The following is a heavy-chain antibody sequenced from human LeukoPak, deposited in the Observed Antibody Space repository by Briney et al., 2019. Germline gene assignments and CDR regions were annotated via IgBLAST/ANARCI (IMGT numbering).Heavy chain of an antibody. CDR2: INPNSGGT. CDR3: ARDPTYYYGSGSYYNGRLFDY. V-gene: IGHV1-2*02. J-gene: IGHJ4*02. D-gene: IGHD3-10*01. CDR1: GYTFTGYY. Sequence: ASVRVSCTASGYTFTGYYMHWVRQAPGQGLEWMGWINPNSGGTNYAQKFQGRVTMTRDTSISTAYMELSRLRSDDTAVYYCARDPTYYYGSGSYYNGRLFDYWGQGTLVTVSS.